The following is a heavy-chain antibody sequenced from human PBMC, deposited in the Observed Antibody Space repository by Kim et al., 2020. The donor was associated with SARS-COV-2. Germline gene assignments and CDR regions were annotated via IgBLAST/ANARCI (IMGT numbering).Heavy chain of an antibody. CDR3: ATQGSGWYDY. CDR2: IYPGDSDT. CDR1: GYRFSSYW. D-gene: IGHD6-19*01. V-gene: IGHV5-51*01. Sequence: GESLKISCKASGYRFSSYWIGWVRQMPGKGLEWMGIIYPGDSDTRYSPSFQGQVTISADKSISTGYLQWSSLKASYTAMYYCATQGSGWYDYWGQGTLVTVSS. J-gene: IGHJ4*02.